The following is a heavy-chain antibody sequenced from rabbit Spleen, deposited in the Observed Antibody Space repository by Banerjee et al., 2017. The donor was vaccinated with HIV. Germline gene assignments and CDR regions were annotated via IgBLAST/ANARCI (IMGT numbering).Heavy chain of an antibody. CDR1: GVSFSGSSY. V-gene: IGHV1S45*01. CDR3: ARDTSSSFSSYGMDL. CDR2: IDSGSSSFT. D-gene: IGHD1-1*01. Sequence: QEQLVEYGGGLVKPEGSLTLICKASGVSFSGSSYMCWVRQAPGKGLEWIACIDSGSSSFTYFASWAKGRFTISRTSSTTVTLQMTSLTAADTATYFCARDTSSSFSSYGMDLWGPGTLVTVS. J-gene: IGHJ6*01.